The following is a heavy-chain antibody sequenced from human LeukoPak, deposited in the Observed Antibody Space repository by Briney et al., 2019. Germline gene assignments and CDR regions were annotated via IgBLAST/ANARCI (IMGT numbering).Heavy chain of an antibody. CDR2: INWNGGST. Sequence: GGSLRLSCAASGFTFDDYGMNWVRQAPGKGLEWVSGINWNGGSTGYADSVKGRFTISRDNAKSSLYLQMNSLRAEDTALYYCARLGYCSSTSCHVYYYYMDVWGKGTTVTVSS. CDR3: ARLGYCSSTSCHVYYYYMDV. V-gene: IGHV3-20*04. J-gene: IGHJ6*03. D-gene: IGHD2-2*01. CDR1: GFTFDDYG.